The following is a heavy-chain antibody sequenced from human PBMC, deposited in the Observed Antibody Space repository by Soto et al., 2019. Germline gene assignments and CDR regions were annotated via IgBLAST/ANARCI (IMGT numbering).Heavy chain of an antibody. D-gene: IGHD6-13*01. CDR2: INTQAGGT. CDR1: GYTFTGHY. J-gene: IGHJ4*02. V-gene: IGHV1-2*02. CDR3: ARDRGNSWPRDFDS. Sequence: ASVKVSCKASGYTFTGHYMHWVRQAPGQGLEWMGWINTQAGGTSYAQRFQGRVTMTRDTSMSTVYMELSRLRSDDTAVYYCARDRGNSWPRDFDSWGQGTLVTVS.